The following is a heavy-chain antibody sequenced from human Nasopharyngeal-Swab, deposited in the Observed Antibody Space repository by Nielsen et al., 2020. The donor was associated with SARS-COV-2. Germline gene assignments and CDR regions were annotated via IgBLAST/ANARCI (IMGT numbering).Heavy chain of an antibody. Sequence: ASVKVSRKASGYTFTSYYMHWVRQAPGQGLEWMGWISAYSGKTNFAQRFQDRVTMITDTSTSTAYMELKSLKSDDTAIYYCARTEAYDNYEDYWGQGTLVTVSS. CDR1: GYTFTSYY. CDR2: ISAYSGKT. J-gene: IGHJ4*02. V-gene: IGHV1-18*04. CDR3: ARTEAYDNYEDY. D-gene: IGHD4-17*01.